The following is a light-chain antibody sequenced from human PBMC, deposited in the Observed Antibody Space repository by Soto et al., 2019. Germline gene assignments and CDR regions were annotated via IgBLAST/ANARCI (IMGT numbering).Light chain of an antibody. CDR3: QQLNSYPIT. J-gene: IGKJ5*01. CDR2: DAS. Sequence: DIQLTQSPSSLSASVGDKVTITCRASQSIRSYLNWVQQKPGKAPKLLIYDASSLQTGVPSRFSGSGSGTEFTLTISSLQPEDFATYYCQQLNSYPITFGQGTRLENK. V-gene: IGKV1-9*01. CDR1: QSIRSY.